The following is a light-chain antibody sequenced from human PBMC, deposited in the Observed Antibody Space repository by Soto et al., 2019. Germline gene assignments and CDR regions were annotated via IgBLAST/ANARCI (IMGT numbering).Light chain of an antibody. CDR2: DAS. V-gene: IGKV3-15*01. CDR1: QSISSN. Sequence: EIVMTQSPATLSVSPGERATLSCRASQSISSNLAWYQQRPGQAPRLLIYDASTRATGIPARFRGSGSGTEFTLTISSLQSEDFAVYYCQQYNNWPLYTFGQGTKLEIK. J-gene: IGKJ2*01. CDR3: QQYNNWPLYT.